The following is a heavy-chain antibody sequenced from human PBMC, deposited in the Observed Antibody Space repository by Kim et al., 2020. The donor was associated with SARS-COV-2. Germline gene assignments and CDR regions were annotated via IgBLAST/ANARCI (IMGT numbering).Heavy chain of an antibody. V-gene: IGHV3-23*01. CDR3: AKDLHYDFWSGYSFDY. J-gene: IGHJ4*02. D-gene: IGHD3-3*01. CDR1: GFTFSSYA. CDR2: ISGSGGST. Sequence: GGSLRLSCAASGFTFSSYAMSWVRQAPGKGLEWVSAISGSGGSTYYADSVKGRFTISRDNSKNTLYLQMNSLRAEDTAVYYCAKDLHYDFWSGYSFDYWGQGTLVPVSS.